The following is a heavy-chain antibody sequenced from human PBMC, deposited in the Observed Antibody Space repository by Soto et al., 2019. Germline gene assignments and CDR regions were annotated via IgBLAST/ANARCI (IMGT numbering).Heavy chain of an antibody. V-gene: IGHV1-69*06. Sequence: SVKVSCKASGGTFSSYAISWVRQAPGQGLEWMGGIIPIFGTANYAQKFQGRVTITADKSTSTAYMELSSLRSEDTAVYYCAGSGSGGTAAFDYWGQGTLVTVSS. D-gene: IGHD2-15*01. CDR1: GGTFSSYA. CDR3: AGSGSGGTAAFDY. J-gene: IGHJ4*02. CDR2: IIPIFGTA.